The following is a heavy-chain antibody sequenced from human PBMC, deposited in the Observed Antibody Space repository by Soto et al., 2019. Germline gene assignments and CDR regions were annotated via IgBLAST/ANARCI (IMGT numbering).Heavy chain of an antibody. D-gene: IGHD3-3*01. CDR3: AANYDFWSGHRWFDP. Sequence: GASVKVSCKVSGYTLTELSMHWVRQAPGKGLEWMGGFDPEDGETIYAQKFQGRVTMTRNTSISTAYMELSSLRSGDTAVYYCAANYDFWSGHRWFDPWGQGTLVTVSS. CDR1: GYTLTELS. V-gene: IGHV1-24*01. CDR2: FDPEDGET. J-gene: IGHJ5*02.